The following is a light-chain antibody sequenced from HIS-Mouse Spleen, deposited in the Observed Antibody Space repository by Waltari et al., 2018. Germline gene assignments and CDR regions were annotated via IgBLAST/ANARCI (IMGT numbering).Light chain of an antibody. Sequence: QSALTQPASVSGSPGQSITISCTGTSSDVGGYNYVSWYQQHPGKAPKLMIYEVSNRPSGVSKLFCGPKSGNTASLTISGLQAEDEADYYCSSYTSSSTPYVFGTGTKVTVL. J-gene: IGLJ1*01. CDR1: SSDVGGYNY. CDR3: SSYTSSSTPYV. V-gene: IGLV2-14*01. CDR2: EVS.